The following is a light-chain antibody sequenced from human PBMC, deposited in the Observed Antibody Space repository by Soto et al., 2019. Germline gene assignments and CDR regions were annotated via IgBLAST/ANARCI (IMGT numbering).Light chain of an antibody. Sequence: DIQMTQSPSSLSASVGDRVTITCQASHDITNFLNWYQPKPGRAPKLLIFDAVHLETGVPSRFSGSGSTTYFSLNISNLQPEDFATYYCQQYDDLPVTFGGGTKIEIK. CDR2: DAV. CDR1: HDITNF. V-gene: IGKV1-33*01. CDR3: QQYDDLPVT. J-gene: IGKJ4*01.